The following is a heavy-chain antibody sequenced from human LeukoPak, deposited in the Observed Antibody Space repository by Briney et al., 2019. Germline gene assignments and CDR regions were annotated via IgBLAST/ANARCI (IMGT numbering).Heavy chain of an antibody. D-gene: IGHD2-21*01. CDR3: ARDSPLPSGFDY. J-gene: IGHJ4*02. CDR2: INAGNGNT. Sequence: ASVKVSCKASGYTFTSYTMHWVRQAPGQRLEWMGWINAGNGNTKYSQNFQGRITITRDTSASTAYMELSSLGSEDTAVYYCARDSPLPSGFDYWGQGTLVTVSS. V-gene: IGHV1-3*01. CDR1: GYTFTSYT.